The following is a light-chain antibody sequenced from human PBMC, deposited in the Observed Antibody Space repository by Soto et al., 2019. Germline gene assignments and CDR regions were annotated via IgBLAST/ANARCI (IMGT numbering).Light chain of an antibody. V-gene: IGKV3-20*01. Sequence: EIVLTQCPGTLSLLPGAIATLSCSACLSVSSTSLAWYQQKPGQAPRLLIYRASNRATGIPDKFSGSGSGKDFPLTISRLEPEEFAVYYCRQYGSSGTFGQGTKVDIK. CDR3: RQYGSSGT. J-gene: IGKJ1*01. CDR1: LSVSSTS. CDR2: RAS.